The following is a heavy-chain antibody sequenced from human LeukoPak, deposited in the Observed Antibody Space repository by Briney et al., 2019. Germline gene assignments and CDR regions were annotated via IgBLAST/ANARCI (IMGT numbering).Heavy chain of an antibody. CDR3: ARDLGVATFYYYYMDV. D-gene: IGHD5-12*01. V-gene: IGHV1-2*02. Sequence: ASVNVSCTASGYTFTGYYMHWVRQAPGQGLEWMGWINPNSGGTNYAQNFQGRVTMTRDTSISTAYMELSRLRSDDTAVYYCARDLGVATFYYYYMDVWGKGTTVTVSS. J-gene: IGHJ6*03. CDR1: GYTFTGYY. CDR2: INPNSGGT.